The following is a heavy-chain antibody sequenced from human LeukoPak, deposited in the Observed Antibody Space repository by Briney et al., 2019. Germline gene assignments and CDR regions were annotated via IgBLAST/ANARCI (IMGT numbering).Heavy chain of an antibody. CDR2: ISAYNGNT. CDR1: GYTFTSYG. Sequence: GASVKVSCKASGYTFTSYGISWVRQAPGQGLEWMGWISAYNGNTNYAQKLQGRVTMTTDTSTSTAYMELRSLRSDDTAVYYCARDKGYYDSSGPGYFDYWGQGTLVTVSS. D-gene: IGHD3-22*01. V-gene: IGHV1-18*01. J-gene: IGHJ4*02. CDR3: ARDKGYYDSSGPGYFDY.